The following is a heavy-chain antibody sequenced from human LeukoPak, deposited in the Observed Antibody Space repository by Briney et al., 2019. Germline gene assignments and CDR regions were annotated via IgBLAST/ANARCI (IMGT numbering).Heavy chain of an antibody. V-gene: IGHV4-34*01. CDR2: INHSGST. D-gene: IGHD4-17*01. J-gene: IGHJ5*02. Sequence: SETLSLTCAVYGGSFSGYYWSWIRQPPGKGLEWIGEINHSGSTNYNPSLKSRVTISVDTSKNQFSLKLSFVTAADTAVYYCASTAMTTVTTSWFDPWGQGTLVTVSS. CDR1: GGSFSGYY. CDR3: ASTAMTTVTTSWFDP.